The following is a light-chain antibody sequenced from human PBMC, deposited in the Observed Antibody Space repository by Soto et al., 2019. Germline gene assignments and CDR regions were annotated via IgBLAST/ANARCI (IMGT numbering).Light chain of an antibody. CDR3: QNYVSAPIT. J-gene: IGKJ5*01. V-gene: IGKV1-27*01. CDR1: QGIGTF. Sequence: DIQMTQSPSSVSASVGNRVSITCRASQGIGTFLAWYQQKPGKPPKVLIYAASTLQPGVPSRFSGSGSGTDFTLTISSLQPDDIATYYCQNYVSAPITFGQGTRLQIK. CDR2: AAS.